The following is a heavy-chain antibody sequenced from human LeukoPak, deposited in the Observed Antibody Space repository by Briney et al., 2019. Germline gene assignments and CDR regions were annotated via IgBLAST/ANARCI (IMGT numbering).Heavy chain of an antibody. CDR3: ARGPGYSSTTDAFEI. V-gene: IGHV4-34*01. D-gene: IGHD6-13*01. J-gene: IGHJ3*02. CDR2: INHSGST. CDR1: GGSFNGYY. Sequence: SETLSLTCAVYGGSFNGYYWSWIRQPPGKGLEWIGEINHSGSTNYSPSLKSRVTISVDTSKNQFSLKLSSVTAADTAVYYCARGPGYSSTTDAFEIWGQGTMVTVSS.